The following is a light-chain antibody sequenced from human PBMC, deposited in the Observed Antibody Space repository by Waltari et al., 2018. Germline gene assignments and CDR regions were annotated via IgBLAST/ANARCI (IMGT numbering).Light chain of an antibody. Sequence: DIQMTQSPSSLSASVGDRVTITCRASQSSSDYLNWYQQKPGKAPKLLIYAASTLQSGVPSRFSGSGSGTDFALTISSLQPEDIATYYCQQSYSFGQGTRLEIK. CDR3: QQSYS. V-gene: IGKV1-39*01. CDR2: AAS. J-gene: IGKJ5*01. CDR1: QSSSDY.